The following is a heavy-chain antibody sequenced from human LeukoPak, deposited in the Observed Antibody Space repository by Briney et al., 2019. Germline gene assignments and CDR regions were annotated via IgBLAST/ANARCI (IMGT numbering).Heavy chain of an antibody. CDR1: GFTFRSYA. CDR2: ISGSGGST. CDR3: AKDLEDIVVVVAATGGAHFDY. D-gene: IGHD2-15*01. J-gene: IGHJ4*02. Sequence: GGSLRLSCAASGFTFRSYAMSWVRQAPGKGLEWVSAISGSGGSTYYADSVKGRFTISRDNSKNTLYLQMNSLRAEDTAVYYCAKDLEDIVVVVAATGGAHFDYWGQGTLVTVSS. V-gene: IGHV3-23*01.